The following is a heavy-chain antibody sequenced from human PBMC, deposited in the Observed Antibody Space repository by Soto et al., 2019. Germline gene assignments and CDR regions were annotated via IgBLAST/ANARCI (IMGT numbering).Heavy chain of an antibody. J-gene: IGHJ5*02. Sequence: QVQLQQSGPALVKPSQTLSLTCAISGDSVSSNTASWNWIRQSPSRGLEWLGRTYFRSKWYNDYAVSVKSRIIIIPDTSNNQFSLHLNSVTPEDTAVYFCAKGDNLGPKTGYAFDPWGQGIMVTVSS. CDR1: GDSVSSNTAS. V-gene: IGHV6-1*01. CDR2: TYFRSKWYN. D-gene: IGHD5-12*01. CDR3: AKGDNLGPKTGYAFDP.